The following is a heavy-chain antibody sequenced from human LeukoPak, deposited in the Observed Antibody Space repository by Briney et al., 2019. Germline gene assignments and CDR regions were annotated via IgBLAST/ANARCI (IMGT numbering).Heavy chain of an antibody. Sequence: GSLRLSCAASGFTFSSYAMSGVRQAPGKGLEWVSAISGSGGSTYCADRVKGRFTSSRDNSKNTLYRQMNSLRAEDTAVYYCAKVPCSGGSCYSYYYYMDVWGKGTTVTVSS. CDR3: AKVPCSGGSCYSYYYYMDV. CDR1: GFTFSSYA. V-gene: IGHV3-23*01. J-gene: IGHJ6*03. D-gene: IGHD2-15*01. CDR2: ISGSGGST.